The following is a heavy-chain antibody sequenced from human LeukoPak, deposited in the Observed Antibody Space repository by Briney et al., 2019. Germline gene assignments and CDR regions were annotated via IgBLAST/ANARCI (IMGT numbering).Heavy chain of an antibody. V-gene: IGHV3-23*01. CDR2: ISGSGGST. J-gene: IGHJ4*02. CDR1: GFTFSSYG. D-gene: IGHD3-10*01. CDR3: AKAYGSGSYYNFFDY. Sequence: GGTLRLSCAASGFTFSSYGMSWVRQAPGKGLEWVSAISGSGGSTYYADSVKGRFTISRDNSKNTLYLQMNSLRAEDTAVYYCAKAYGSGSYYNFFDYWGQGTLVTVSS.